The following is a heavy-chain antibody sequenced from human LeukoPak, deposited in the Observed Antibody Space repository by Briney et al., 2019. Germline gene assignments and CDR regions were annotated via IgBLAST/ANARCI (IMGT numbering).Heavy chain of an antibody. CDR3: ARDLLGSATSYSFGAWDY. J-gene: IGHJ4*02. D-gene: IGHD3-9*01. CDR2: IIPIFDTA. V-gene: IGHV1-69*13. CDR1: GGTFSSYA. Sequence: WASVKVSCTASGGTFSSYAISWVRQAPRQGLEWMGGIIPIFDTADNAQKFQGRLTITADESTSTAYMELSSLRAEDTAVYYCARDLLGSATSYSFGAWDYWGQGTLVTVSS.